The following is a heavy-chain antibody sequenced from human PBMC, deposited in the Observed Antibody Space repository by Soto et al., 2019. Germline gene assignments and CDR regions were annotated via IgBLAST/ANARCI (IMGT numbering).Heavy chain of an antibody. V-gene: IGHV3-30-3*01. Sequence: SSLSLHCASCGFHFSSYVLHWSGQATSKGLDGMAVISYDSTNKYSADSVKGRLTISRNNSKNTLNLQMNSLRAEDKAVYYCARSGGDYANLTGYYYYYGMDVWGQGTTVPVSS. CDR2: ISYDSTNK. D-gene: IGHD3-9*01. CDR1: GFHFSSYV. J-gene: IGHJ6*02. CDR3: ARSGGDYANLTGYYYYYGMDV.